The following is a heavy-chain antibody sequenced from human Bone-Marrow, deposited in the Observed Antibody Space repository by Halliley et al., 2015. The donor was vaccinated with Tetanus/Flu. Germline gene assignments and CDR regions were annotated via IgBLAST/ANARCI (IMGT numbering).Heavy chain of an antibody. Sequence: WIGFIYYGGSTNYNPSLKGRVSISVDTSKTQFSLKLSSVTAADTAVYYCARFNYYDGSGYPEIWGQGTLVTVSS. D-gene: IGHD3-22*01. V-gene: IGHV4-59*01. CDR2: IYYGGST. CDR3: ARFNYYDGSGYPEI. J-gene: IGHJ4*02.